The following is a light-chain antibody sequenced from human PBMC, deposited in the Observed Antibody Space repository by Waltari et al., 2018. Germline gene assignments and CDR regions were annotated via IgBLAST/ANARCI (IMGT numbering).Light chain of an antibody. CDR2: YNS. Sequence: QSILTQAPSVSGTPGQRVTISCSGSSSNIGRNPVNWYHQLPGTAPKLLFFYNSLLPAGVPDRFSGCKSGHSACLAISGLQSEDEAVYYCAAWDDSQDAYLVFGGGTKLTVL. V-gene: IGLV1-44*01. CDR3: AAWDDSQDAYLV. CDR1: SSNIGRNP. J-gene: IGLJ2*01.